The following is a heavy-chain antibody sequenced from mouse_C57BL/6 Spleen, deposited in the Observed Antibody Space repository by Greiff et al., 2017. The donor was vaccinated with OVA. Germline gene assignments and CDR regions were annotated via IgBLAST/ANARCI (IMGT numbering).Heavy chain of an antibody. D-gene: IGHD2-5*01. CDR3: SRYGYYSNYDGVYFDY. Sequence: QVQLQQPGAELVKPGASVKMSCKASGYTFTSYWITWVKQRPGQGLEWIGDIYPGSGSTNYNEKFKSKATLTVDTSSSTAYMQLSSLTSEDSAVYYCSRYGYYSNYDGVYFDYWGQGTTLTVSS. J-gene: IGHJ2*01. V-gene: IGHV1-55*01. CDR2: IYPGSGST. CDR1: GYTFTSYW.